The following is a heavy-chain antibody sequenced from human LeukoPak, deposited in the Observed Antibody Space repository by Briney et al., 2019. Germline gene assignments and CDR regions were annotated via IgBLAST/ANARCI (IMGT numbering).Heavy chain of an antibody. J-gene: IGHJ4*02. CDR1: GFTFSIYE. Sequence: GGSLRLSCRASGFTFSIYEMNWVRQAPGKGLEWVSYITSSGSTIYCVDSVKGRFTISRDNAKKSLYLQMNSLRAEDTAVYYCARATDYDDSRGYYFDYWGQGTLVTVSS. D-gene: IGHD3-22*01. V-gene: IGHV3-48*03. CDR3: ARATDYDDSRGYYFDY. CDR2: ITSSGSTI.